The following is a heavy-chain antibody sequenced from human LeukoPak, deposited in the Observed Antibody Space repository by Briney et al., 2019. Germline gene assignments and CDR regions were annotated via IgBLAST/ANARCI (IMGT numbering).Heavy chain of an antibody. CDR1: GFTFSTYA. CDR3: VREDTPATANY. V-gene: IGHV3-23*01. D-gene: IGHD2-21*02. Sequence: GGSLRLSCAASGFTFSTYAMTWVRRAPGKGLEWVPTLSDNIDFAYYADSVKGRFTISRDNSKNRLFLQMSSLRAEDTAVYYCVREDTPATANYWGQGTLVTISS. J-gene: IGHJ4*02. CDR2: LSDNIDFA.